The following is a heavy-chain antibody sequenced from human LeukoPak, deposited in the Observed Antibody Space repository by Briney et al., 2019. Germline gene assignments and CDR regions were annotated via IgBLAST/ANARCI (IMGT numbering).Heavy chain of an antibody. CDR3: ARAQTYYDILTGYYNPYYFDY. V-gene: IGHV4-4*07. J-gene: IGHJ4*02. CDR2: IYTSGST. Sequence: PSETLSLTCTVSGGSISSYYWSWIRQPAEKGLEWIGRIYTSGSTNYNPSLKSRVTMSVDTSKNQFSLKLSSVTAADTAVYYCARAQTYYDILTGYYNPYYFDYWGQGTLVTVSS. D-gene: IGHD3-9*01. CDR1: GGSISSYY.